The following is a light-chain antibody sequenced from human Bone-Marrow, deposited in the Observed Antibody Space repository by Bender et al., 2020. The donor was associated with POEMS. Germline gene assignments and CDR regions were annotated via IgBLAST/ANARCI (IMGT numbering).Light chain of an antibody. J-gene: IGLJ1*01. CDR3: CSYVGSSTFYV. CDR2: EVN. CDR1: SSDVGGYNY. V-gene: IGLV2-8*01. Sequence: QSALTQPPSASGSPGQSVTLSCTGTSSDVGGYNYVSWYQQHPGKAPKLMIYEVNKRPSGVPDRFSGSKSGNTASLTVSGPQAEDEADYYCCSYVGSSTFYVFGSGTKVTVL.